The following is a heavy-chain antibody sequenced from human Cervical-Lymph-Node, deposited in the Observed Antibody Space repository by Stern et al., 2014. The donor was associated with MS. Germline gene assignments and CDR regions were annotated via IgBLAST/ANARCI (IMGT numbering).Heavy chain of an antibody. V-gene: IGHV1-69*01. J-gene: IGHJ4*02. CDR2: IITMSGTE. CDR1: GGTFTTYA. Sequence: QVQLVQSGAEVKKPGSPVRVSCKASGGTFTTYAISWVRQAPGQGLEWMGGIITMSGTEKYGQKFQGTVTITADASTTTAYMELSSLKFDDTAVYYCARDLSGIGYYDYWGQGTLVAVSS. D-gene: IGHD3-22*01. CDR3: ARDLSGIGYYDY.